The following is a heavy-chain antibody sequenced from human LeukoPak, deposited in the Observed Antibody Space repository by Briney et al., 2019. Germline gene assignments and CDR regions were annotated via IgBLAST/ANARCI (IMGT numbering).Heavy chain of an antibody. Sequence: SETLSLTCTVSGGSISSGSYYWSWIRQPAGKGLEWIGRIYDSRSTNYNPSLKSRVIIPVDTSKNQFSLNLNSVTAADTAVYYCARKSGTRGAFDVWGQGTMVTVAS. CDR3: ARKSGTRGAFDV. J-gene: IGHJ3*01. D-gene: IGHD1-26*01. V-gene: IGHV4-61*02. CDR2: IYDSRST. CDR1: GGSISSGSYY.